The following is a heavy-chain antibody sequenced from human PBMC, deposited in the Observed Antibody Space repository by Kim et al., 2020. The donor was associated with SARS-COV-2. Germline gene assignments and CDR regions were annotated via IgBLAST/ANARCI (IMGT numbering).Heavy chain of an antibody. Sequence: SETLSLTCAVSGVSISSSNWWSWVRQLPGRGLEWIGEVFLSGSTYYNPSFKSRVTLSVDKSKNQFSLKQNYVTAADTADYYCARAVCSAWSLRDWLDPWG. D-gene: IGHD6-13*01. J-gene: IGHJ5*02. V-gene: IGHV4-4*02. CDR2: VFLSGST. CDR1: GVSISSSNW. CDR3: ARAVCSAWSLRDWLDP.